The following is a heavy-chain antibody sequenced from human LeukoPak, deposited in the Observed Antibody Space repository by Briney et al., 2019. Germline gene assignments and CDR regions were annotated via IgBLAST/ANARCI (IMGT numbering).Heavy chain of an antibody. D-gene: IGHD3/OR15-3a*01. CDR3: ARDGDWEWYAFDI. CDR2: IIPIFCTA. CDR1: GGTFSSYT. J-gene: IGHJ3*02. Sequence: SVTVSCKASGGTFSSYTISWVRQAPGQGLEWMGGIIPIFCTANYAQKFQGRVTITADESTSTAYMELSSLRSEDSAVYYCARDGDWEWYAFDIWGQGTMVTVSS. V-gene: IGHV1-69*01.